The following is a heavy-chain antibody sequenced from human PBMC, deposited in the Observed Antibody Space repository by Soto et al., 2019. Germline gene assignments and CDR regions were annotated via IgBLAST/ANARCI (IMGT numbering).Heavy chain of an antibody. CDR3: ARAGYSYGTGYYFDY. J-gene: IGHJ4*02. D-gene: IGHD5-18*01. CDR2: IYYTGST. Sequence: PSETLSLTCTVSGGSISNYYWSWIRQPPGKGLEWIGFIYYTGSTNYIPSLKSRLTMSLHTSKNQFSLNLSSVTAADTAVYYCARAGYSYGTGYYFDYWGQGTLVTVS. V-gene: IGHV4-59*01. CDR1: GGSISNYY.